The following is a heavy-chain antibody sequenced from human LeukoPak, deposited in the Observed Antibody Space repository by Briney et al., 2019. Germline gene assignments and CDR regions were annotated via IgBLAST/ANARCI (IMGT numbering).Heavy chain of an antibody. Sequence: GSLRLSCATSGFTFMNYAMSWVRQAPGKGLERVSGISGSGGSTYYADSLKGRFTISRDNSKDTLYVQMNSLRAEDTAVYYCAKGRGWEASYYYYYMDVWGKGTTVTISS. J-gene: IGHJ6*03. CDR3: AKGRGWEASYYYYYMDV. CDR1: GFTFMNYA. CDR2: ISGSGGST. V-gene: IGHV3-23*01. D-gene: IGHD1-26*01.